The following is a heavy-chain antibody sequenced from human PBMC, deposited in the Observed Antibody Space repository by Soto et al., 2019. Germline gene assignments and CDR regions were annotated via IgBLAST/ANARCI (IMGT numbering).Heavy chain of an antibody. J-gene: IGHJ5*02. CDR2: IKSKGGGETT. CDR3: AHQGDFFDTILS. D-gene: IGHD3-3*01. CDR1: GLSFSAAW. V-gene: IGHV3-15*07. Sequence: EVQLVEPGGGLVKPGESLRLSCAVSGLSFSAAWMKWVRQAPGKGLEWVGRIKSKGGGETTDYAAPVKGRFTISRDDSKNTLYLQMNSLKTEDTAVYYCAHQGDFFDTILSWGQGALVTVS.